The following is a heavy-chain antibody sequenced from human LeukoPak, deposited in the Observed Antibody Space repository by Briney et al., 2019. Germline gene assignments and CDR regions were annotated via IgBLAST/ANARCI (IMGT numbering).Heavy chain of an antibody. Sequence: ASVKVSCKASGYTFTGYYMHWVRQAPGQGLEWMGWINPNSGGTNYAQKFQGRVTMTRDTSISTAYMELSRLRSDDTAVYYCARDLGSSTSCTAYWGQGTRVTVSS. CDR2: INPNSGGT. J-gene: IGHJ4*02. CDR1: GYTFTGYY. CDR3: ARDLGSSTSCTAY. V-gene: IGHV1-2*02. D-gene: IGHD2-2*01.